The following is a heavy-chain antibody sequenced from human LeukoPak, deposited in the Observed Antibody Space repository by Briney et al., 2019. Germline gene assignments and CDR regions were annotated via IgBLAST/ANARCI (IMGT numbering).Heavy chain of an antibody. V-gene: IGHV3-23*01. CDR3: ARDRDQYCSSTSCYARD. D-gene: IGHD2-2*01. CDR1: GFTFSNHA. CDR2: ISGSGGST. J-gene: IGHJ4*02. Sequence: GGSLRLSCAASGFTFSNHAMSWVRRAPGKGLEWVSGISGSGGSTYYADSVKGRFTISRDNSKNTLYLQMNSLRGEDTAVYCCARDRDQYCSSTSCYARDWGQGTLVTVSS.